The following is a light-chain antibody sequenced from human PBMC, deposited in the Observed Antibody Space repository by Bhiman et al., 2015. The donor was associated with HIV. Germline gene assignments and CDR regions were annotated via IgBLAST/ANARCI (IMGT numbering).Light chain of an antibody. CDR2: DNN. J-gene: IGLJ3*02. CDR1: SSNIGDNY. Sequence: QSVLTQPPSVSAAPGQKVTISCSGSSSNIGDNYVSWYQQLPGTAPKLLIYDNNKRPSGIPDRFSGSKSDTSATLGITGLQTGDEADYHCGAWDNSLSSWVFGGGTKLTVL. V-gene: IGLV1-51*01. CDR3: GAWDNSLSSWV.